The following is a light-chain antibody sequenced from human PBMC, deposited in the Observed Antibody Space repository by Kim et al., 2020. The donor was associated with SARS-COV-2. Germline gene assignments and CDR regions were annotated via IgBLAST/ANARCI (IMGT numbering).Light chain of an antibody. CDR1: QGINSD. V-gene: IGKV1-9*01. Sequence: APVGDTVTISCRASQGINSDLSWYQHRPGKAPNLLIYSAFTLHSGVPSRFSGSGSGTDFTLTITSLQPEDIATYHCQHHHSFPLTFGGGTKVDIK. CDR3: QHHHSFPLT. J-gene: IGKJ4*01. CDR2: SAF.